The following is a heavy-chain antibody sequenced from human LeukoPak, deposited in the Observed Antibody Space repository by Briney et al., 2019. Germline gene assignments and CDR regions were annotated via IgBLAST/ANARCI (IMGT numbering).Heavy chain of an antibody. Sequence: PGGSLRLSCAASGFSLSGYWMSWVRQAPGKGPEWVANIKKDGSRRYYSESVRGRFTISRDNYENSLYLQMNSLRAEDTAVYYCAKDDGYCSSTSCYGVKFDYWGQGTLVTVSS. CDR2: IKKDGSRR. CDR3: AKDDGYCSSTSCYGVKFDY. CDR1: GFSLSGYW. V-gene: IGHV3-7*03. J-gene: IGHJ4*02. D-gene: IGHD2-2*01.